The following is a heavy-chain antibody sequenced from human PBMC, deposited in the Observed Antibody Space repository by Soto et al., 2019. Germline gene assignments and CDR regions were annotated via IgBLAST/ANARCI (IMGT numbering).Heavy chain of an antibody. CDR3: ARHNYDFWSGYYSPPNWFDP. V-gene: IGHV4-39*01. CDR2: IYYSGST. Sequence: PSETLSLTCTVSGGSISSSSYYWGWIRQPPGKGLEWIGSIYYSGSTYYNPSLKSRVTISVDTSKNQFSLKLSSVTAADTAVYYCARHNYDFWSGYYSPPNWFDPWGQGTLVTVSS. D-gene: IGHD3-3*01. CDR1: GGSISSSSYY. J-gene: IGHJ5*02.